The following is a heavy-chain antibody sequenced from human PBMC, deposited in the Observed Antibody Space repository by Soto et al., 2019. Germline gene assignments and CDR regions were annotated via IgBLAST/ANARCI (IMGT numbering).Heavy chain of an antibody. CDR3: ARIGSLVRGVIFDY. CDR2: IFSNDEK. J-gene: IGHJ4*02. D-gene: IGHD3-10*01. CDR1: GFSLSNARMG. Sequence: QVTLKESGPVLVKSTETLTLTCTVSGFSLSNARMGVSWIRQPPGKALEWLTYIFSNDEKSYRTSRKSRLTISKDISKSQVVPTMTNMDPVDSATYYCARIGSLVRGVIFDYWGQGALVTVSS. V-gene: IGHV2-26*01.